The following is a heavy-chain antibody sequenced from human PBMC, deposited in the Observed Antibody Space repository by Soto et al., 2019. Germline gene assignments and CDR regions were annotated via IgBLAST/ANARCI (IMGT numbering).Heavy chain of an antibody. V-gene: IGHV1-69*13. CDR1: GGTFSSYA. CDR3: AGKSAGSSLRDNWFDP. D-gene: IGHD3-10*01. CDR2: IIPIFGTA. J-gene: IGHJ5*02. Sequence: SVKVSCKASGGTFSSYAISWVRQAPGQGLEWMGGIIPIFGTANYAQKFQGRVTITADESTSTAYMELSSLRSEDTAVYYCAGKSAGSSLRDNWFDPWGQGTLVTVSS.